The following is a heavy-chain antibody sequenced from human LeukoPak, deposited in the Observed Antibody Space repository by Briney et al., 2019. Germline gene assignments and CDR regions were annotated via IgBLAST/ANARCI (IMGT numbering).Heavy chain of an antibody. V-gene: IGHV1-69*05. CDR3: AREGSDWYWGAFDI. CDR1: GGTFSSYA. J-gene: IGHJ3*02. D-gene: IGHD6-19*01. CDR2: IIPIFGTA. Sequence: GSSVKVSCKASGGTFSSYAISWVRQAPGQGLEWMGRIIPIFGTANYAQKFQGRVTITTDESTSTAYMELSSLRSEDTAVYYCAREGSDWYWGAFDIWGQGTMVTVSS.